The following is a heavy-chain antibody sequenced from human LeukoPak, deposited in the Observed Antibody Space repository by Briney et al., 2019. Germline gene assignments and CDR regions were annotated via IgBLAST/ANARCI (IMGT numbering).Heavy chain of an antibody. CDR3: ARLPMAVTPHVDY. CDR1: GGSITSYY. D-gene: IGHD2-21*02. V-gene: IGHV4-59*01. J-gene: IGHJ4*02. CDR2: MYYSGTT. Sequence: PSETLSLTCTVSGGSITSYYRSWIRQSPGKGQEWIGFMYYSGTTNYNPSLKSRVTISLGMSKNQFSLKLSSVTAADTAVYYCARLPMAVTPHVDYWGQGTLVTVSS.